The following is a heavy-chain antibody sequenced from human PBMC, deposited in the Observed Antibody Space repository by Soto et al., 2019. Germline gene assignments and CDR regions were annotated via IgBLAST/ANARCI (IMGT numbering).Heavy chain of an antibody. CDR2: IIPIAGTA. Sequence: QVQLVQSGAEVKKPGSSVKVSCKASGGTFSSYAISWLRQAPGQGLEWMGGIIPIAGTANYAQKFQGRVTITADESTSTAYMELSSLTSEDTAVYYCARSQGSSTSLEIYYYYYYGMDVWGQGTTVTVSS. CDR1: GGTFSSYA. J-gene: IGHJ6*02. V-gene: IGHV1-69*01. CDR3: ARSQGSSTSLEIYYYYYYGMDV. D-gene: IGHD2-2*01.